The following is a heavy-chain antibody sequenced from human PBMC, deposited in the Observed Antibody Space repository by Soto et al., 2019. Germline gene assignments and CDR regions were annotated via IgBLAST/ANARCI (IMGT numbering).Heavy chain of an antibody. CDR1: GFTFSSYW. V-gene: IGHV3-7*01. J-gene: IGHJ4*02. D-gene: IGHD2-15*01. Sequence: GGSLRLSCAASGFTFSSYWMSWVRQAPGKGLEWVANIKQDGSEKYYVDSVKGRFTISRDNAKNSLYLQMNSLRAEDTAVYYCATPLGSVVAASADYWGQGTLVTVSS. CDR3: ATPLGSVVAASADY. CDR2: IKQDGSEK.